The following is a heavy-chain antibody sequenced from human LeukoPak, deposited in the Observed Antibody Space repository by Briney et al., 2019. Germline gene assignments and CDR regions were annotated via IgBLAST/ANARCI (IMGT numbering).Heavy chain of an antibody. D-gene: IGHD5-18*01. Sequence: SETLSLTCAVYGGSFSGYYWGWIRQPPGKGLEWIGSIYYSGSTYYNPSLKSRVTISVDTSKNQFSLKLSSATAADTAVYYSARDEQLWFFDYWGQGTLVTVSS. CDR3: ARDEQLWFFDY. CDR1: GGSFSGYY. CDR2: IYYSGST. J-gene: IGHJ4*02. V-gene: IGHV4-34*01.